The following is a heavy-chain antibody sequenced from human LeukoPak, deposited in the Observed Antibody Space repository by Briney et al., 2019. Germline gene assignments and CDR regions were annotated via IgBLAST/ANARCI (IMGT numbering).Heavy chain of an antibody. D-gene: IGHD3-22*01. CDR2: ISSSSSYI. J-gene: IGHJ3*02. Sequence: PGGSLRLSCAASGFTFSSYSMNWVRQAPGKGLEWVSSISSSSSYIYYADSVKGRFTTSRDNAKNSLYLQMNSLRAEDTAVYYCARGYDSKDAFDIWGQGTMVTVSS. CDR1: GFTFSSYS. CDR3: ARGYDSKDAFDI. V-gene: IGHV3-21*01.